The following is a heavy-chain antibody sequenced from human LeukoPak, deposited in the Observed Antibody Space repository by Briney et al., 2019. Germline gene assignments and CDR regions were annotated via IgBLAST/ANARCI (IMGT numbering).Heavy chain of an antibody. CDR1: GGSISSGSYY. Sequence: PSQTLSLTCTVSGGSISSGSYYWSWIRQPAGKGLEWIGRIYTSGSTNYNPSLKSRVTIPVDTSKNQFSLKLSSVTAADTAVYYCARDQDDFGAYYYYGMDVWGQGTTVTVSS. CDR3: ARDQDDFGAYYYYGMDV. J-gene: IGHJ6*02. D-gene: IGHD3-3*01. V-gene: IGHV4-61*02. CDR2: IYTSGST.